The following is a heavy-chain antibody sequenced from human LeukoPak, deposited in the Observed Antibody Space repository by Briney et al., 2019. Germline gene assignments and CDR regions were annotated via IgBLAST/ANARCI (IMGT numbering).Heavy chain of an antibody. CDR3: GYYDSSGYFDY. CDR2: IKSKTDGGTT. Sequence: GGSLRLSCAASGFTFSNAWMSWVRQAPGKGLEWVGRIKSKTDGGTTDYAAPVKGRFTISRDDSKNTLYLQMNSLKTEDTAVYYCGYYDSSGYFDYWGQGTLVTVSS. V-gene: IGHV3-15*01. J-gene: IGHJ4*02. CDR1: GFTFSNAW. D-gene: IGHD3-22*01.